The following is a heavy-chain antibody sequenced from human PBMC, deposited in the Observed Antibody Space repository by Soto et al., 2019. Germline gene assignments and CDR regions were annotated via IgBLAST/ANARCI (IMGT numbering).Heavy chain of an antibody. CDR2: ISSSSSYI. Sequence: EVQLVESGGGLVKPGGSLRLSCAASGFTFSSYSMNWVRQAPGKGLEWVSSISSSSSYIYYADSVKGRFTISRDNAKNSRYLQMNSLRAEDTAVYYCARVIAAAGSPLSYWGQGTLVTVSS. J-gene: IGHJ4*02. CDR3: ARVIAAAGSPLSY. V-gene: IGHV3-21*01. CDR1: GFTFSSYS. D-gene: IGHD6-13*01.